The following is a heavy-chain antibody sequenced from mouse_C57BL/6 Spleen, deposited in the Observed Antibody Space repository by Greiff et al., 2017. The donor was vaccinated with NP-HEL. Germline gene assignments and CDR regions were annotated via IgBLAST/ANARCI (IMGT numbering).Heavy chain of an antibody. D-gene: IGHD4-1*01. CDR1: GYAFSSYW. Sequence: VQLQQSGAELVKPGASVKISCKASGYAFSSYWMNWVKQRPGKGLEWIGQIYPGDGDTNYNGQFKGKATLTADKSSSTAYMQLSILTSEDSAVYFCARSQELTPLDWGQGTTLTVSS. CDR3: ARSQELTPLD. J-gene: IGHJ2*01. V-gene: IGHV1-80*01. CDR2: IYPGDGDT.